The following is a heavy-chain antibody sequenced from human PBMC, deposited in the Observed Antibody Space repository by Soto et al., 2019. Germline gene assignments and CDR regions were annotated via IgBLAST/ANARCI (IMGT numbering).Heavy chain of an antibody. CDR3: ARPVTGARGYFNY. CDR2: IIPIFGTA. J-gene: IGHJ4*02. CDR1: GGTFSSYA. D-gene: IGHD6-19*01. V-gene: IGHV1-69*12. Sequence: QLPLVQSGAEVKNPGSSVKVSCKASGGTFSSYAISWVRQAPGQGLEWMGGIIPIFGTANYAQKFQGRVSITADEATSTVHLDLSSLRSEDTAVYYCARPVTGARGYFNYWGQGTLVTVSP.